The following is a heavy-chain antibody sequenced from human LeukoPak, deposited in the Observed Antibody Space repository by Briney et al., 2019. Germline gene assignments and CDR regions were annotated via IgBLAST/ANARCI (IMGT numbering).Heavy chain of an antibody. J-gene: IGHJ4*02. D-gene: IGHD2-2*01. CDR2: IKQDGSEK. Sequence: GGSLRLSCTASGFTFSSYWMSWVRQAPGKGLEWVANIKQDGSEKYYVDSVKGRFTISGDNAKNSLYLQMNSLRAEDTAVYYCAREGDPIVVVPAAILNYWGQGTLVTVSS. CDR3: AREGDPIVVVPAAILNY. V-gene: IGHV3-7*03. CDR1: GFTFSSYW.